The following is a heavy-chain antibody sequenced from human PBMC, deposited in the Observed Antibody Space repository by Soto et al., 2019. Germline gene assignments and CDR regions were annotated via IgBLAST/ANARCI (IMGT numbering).Heavy chain of an antibody. CDR3: ARGITMVRGVIHTPYFDY. J-gene: IGHJ4*02. CDR2: IYNSGST. CDR1: GGSINSGGYY. Sequence: QVQLQESGPGLVKPSQTLSLTCTVSGGSINSGGYYWSWIRQHPGKGLEWIGYIYNSGSTYYNPSLTCRVTISVDTSKHQFSLKLSSVTAADTAVYCCARGITMVRGVIHTPYFDYWGQGTLVTVSS. D-gene: IGHD3-10*01. V-gene: IGHV4-31*03.